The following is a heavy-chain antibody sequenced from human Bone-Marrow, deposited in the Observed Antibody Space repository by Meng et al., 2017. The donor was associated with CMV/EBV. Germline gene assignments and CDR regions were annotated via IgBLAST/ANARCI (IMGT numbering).Heavy chain of an antibody. CDR3: GRNTLLYYYGMDV. CDR2: IYYSGST. D-gene: IGHD2-2*02. CDR1: GGSISSSSYY. V-gene: IGHV4-39*07. Sequence: SETLSLTCTVSGGSISSSSYYWGWIRQPPGKGLEWIGSIYYSGSTYYNPSLKSRVTISVDTSKNQFSLKLSAVAAADTAGYYCGRNTLLYYYGMDVWGQGTTVTVAS. J-gene: IGHJ6*02.